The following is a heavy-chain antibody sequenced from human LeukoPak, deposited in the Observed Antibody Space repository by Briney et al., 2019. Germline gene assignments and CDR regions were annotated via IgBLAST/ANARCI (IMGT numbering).Heavy chain of an antibody. Sequence: ASVKVSCKASGYTFTGYYMHWVRQPPGQGLEWMGWINPNNGDTHYAQKFQGTVTMTRDTSISTAYMELSSLRSDDTAVYYCARGVAGVYFYYYMDVWGKGTTVTVSS. CDR3: ARGVAGVYFYYYMDV. J-gene: IGHJ6*03. V-gene: IGHV1-2*02. CDR1: GYTFTGYY. D-gene: IGHD1-14*01. CDR2: INPNNGDT.